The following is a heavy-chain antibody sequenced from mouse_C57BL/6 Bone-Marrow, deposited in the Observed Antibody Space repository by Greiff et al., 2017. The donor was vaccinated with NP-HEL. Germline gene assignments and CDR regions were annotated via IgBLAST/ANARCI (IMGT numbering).Heavy chain of an antibody. D-gene: IGHD2-4*01. V-gene: IGHV2-2*01. J-gene: IGHJ1*03. Sequence: QVQLKQSGPGLVQPSQSLSITCTVSGFSLTSYGVHWVRQSPGKGLEWLGVIWSGGSTDYNADFISRLSISKDNSKSQVFFKMNSLQADDTAIYYCARKGGLRRDWYFDVWGTGTTVTVSS. CDR3: ARKGGLRRDWYFDV. CDR2: IWSGGST. CDR1: GFSLTSYG.